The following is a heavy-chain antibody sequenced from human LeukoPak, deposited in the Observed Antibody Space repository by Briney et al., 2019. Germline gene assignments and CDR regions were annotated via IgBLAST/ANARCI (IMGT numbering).Heavy chain of an antibody. CDR1: GFTFSSYA. V-gene: IGHV3-30-3*01. Sequence: GGSLRLSCAASGFTFSSYAMHWVRQAPGKGLEWVAVISYDGSNKYYPDSVKGRFTISRDNSKNTLYLQMNSLRAEDTAVYYCAREGIGYSYGYGYFDYWGQGTLVTVSS. D-gene: IGHD5-18*01. CDR2: ISYDGSNK. CDR3: AREGIGYSYGYGYFDY. J-gene: IGHJ4*02.